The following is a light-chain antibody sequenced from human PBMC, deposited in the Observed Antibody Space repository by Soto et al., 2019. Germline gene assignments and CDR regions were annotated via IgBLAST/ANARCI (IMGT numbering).Light chain of an antibody. CDR3: SSYTSSSTV. J-gene: IGLJ3*02. Sequence: QSALTQLASVSGSPGQSITISCTGTSSDVGGYNYVSWYQQHPGKAPKLMIYEVSNRPSGVSNRFSGSKSGNTASLTISGLQAEDVADYYCSSYTSSSTVFGGGTKLTVL. CDR1: SSDVGGYNY. V-gene: IGLV2-14*01. CDR2: EVS.